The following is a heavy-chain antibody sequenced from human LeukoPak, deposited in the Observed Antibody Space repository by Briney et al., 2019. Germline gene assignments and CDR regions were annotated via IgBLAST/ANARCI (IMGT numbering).Heavy chain of an antibody. V-gene: IGHV3-21*01. CDR1: GFTFSSYS. D-gene: IGHD3/OR15-3a*01. CDR2: ITSSSSYI. CDR3: ARQTGSGLFILP. Sequence: GGSLRLSCAASGFTFSSYSMNWDRQAPGKGLEWVSSITSSSSYIYYADSVKGRFAISRDNAKNSLYLQMNSLRAEDTAVYYCARQTGSGLFILPGGQGTLVTVSS. J-gene: IGHJ4*02.